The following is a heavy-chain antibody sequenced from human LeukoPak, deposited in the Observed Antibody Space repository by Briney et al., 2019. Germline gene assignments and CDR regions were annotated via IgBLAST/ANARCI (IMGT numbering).Heavy chain of an antibody. CDR1: GGSISSSY. CDR2: IYTSGST. V-gene: IGHV4-4*07. Sequence: PSETLSLTCTVSGGSISSSYWSWIRQPAGKGLEYIGRIYTSGSTNYNPSLKSRVTMPVDTSKNHFSLKLSSVTAADTALYYCAGSRYCSGGTCYATFDYWGQGTLVTVSS. J-gene: IGHJ4*02. CDR3: AGSRYCSGGTCYATFDY. D-gene: IGHD2-15*01.